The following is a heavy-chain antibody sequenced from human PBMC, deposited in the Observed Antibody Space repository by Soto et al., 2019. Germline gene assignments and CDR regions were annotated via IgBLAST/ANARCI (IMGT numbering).Heavy chain of an antibody. CDR1: GGTFSSYG. CDR3: ARRFGSSYGMDV. V-gene: IGHV1-69*01. J-gene: IGHJ6*01. D-gene: IGHD1-26*01. Sequence: QLQLVQSGAEVKKPGSSVKVSGKASGGTFSSYGVNWVRQAPGEGLEWMGGIIPVVGPPNYAQKFQGRVTITADESTGTAYMELSSLRTEDTAVYYCARRFGSSYGMDVWGQGSTVTVSS. CDR2: IIPVVGPP.